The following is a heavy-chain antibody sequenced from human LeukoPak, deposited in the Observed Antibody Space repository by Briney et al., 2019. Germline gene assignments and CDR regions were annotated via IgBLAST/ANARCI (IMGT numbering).Heavy chain of an antibody. CDR1: GASISSYY. J-gene: IGHJ6*02. V-gene: IGHV4-59*01. CDR3: ASGLCITSGGYGIDV. Sequence: PSETLSLTCSVSGASISSYYWSWIRQPPAKGLEWIGYITYSGSTNYSPSLKSRVTISLDTSKNQLSLRPSSVTAADTAVFYCASGLCITSGGYGIDVGCQ. D-gene: IGHD2-2*01. CDR2: ITYSGST.